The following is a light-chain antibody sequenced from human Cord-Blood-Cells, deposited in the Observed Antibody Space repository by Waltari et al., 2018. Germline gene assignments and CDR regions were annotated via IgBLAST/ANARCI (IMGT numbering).Light chain of an antibody. Sequence: QSALTQPASVSGSPGQSITISCTGTSSDVGGYNYVSWYQQHPGKAPKRMIYYVSNRPSGVSNRFSGSKSGNMASLTISGLQAEDEADYYCSSYTSSSTLVVFGGGTKLTVL. CDR2: YVS. CDR1: SSDVGGYNY. J-gene: IGLJ2*01. CDR3: SSYTSSSTLVV. V-gene: IGLV2-14*01.